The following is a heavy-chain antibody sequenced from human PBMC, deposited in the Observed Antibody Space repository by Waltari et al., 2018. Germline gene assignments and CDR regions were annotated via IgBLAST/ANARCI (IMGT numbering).Heavy chain of an antibody. CDR1: GFRFHSYA. J-gene: IGHJ4*02. D-gene: IGHD1-1*01. CDR2: IVGSGSQS. CDR3: AKEYGIVGTYDY. V-gene: IGHV3-23*04. Sequence: EVQLVASGGGLVQHGGSVDLSCRGSGFRFHSYALAWVRQAPGKGLEWVSSIVGSGSQSNYGDSVKGRFVISRDNSKNMIYLQMSSLRPEDTAVYYCAKEYGIVGTYDYWGQGTLVTVSS.